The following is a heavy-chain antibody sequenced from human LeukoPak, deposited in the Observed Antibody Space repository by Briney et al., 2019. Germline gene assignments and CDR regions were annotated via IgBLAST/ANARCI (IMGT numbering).Heavy chain of an antibody. CDR2: IDYSGST. V-gene: IGHV4-59*01. CDR3: ARDYGDYFDN. Sequence: PSETLCLTCTVSGGSISNYYWSWVRQPPGRGLERIGYIDYSGSTNYTPSLNSRVIISVHTSKSQFALKLSSVAAADTAVYYCARDYGDYFDNWGPGTLVTVSS. CDR1: GGSISNYY. D-gene: IGHD4-17*01. J-gene: IGHJ4*02.